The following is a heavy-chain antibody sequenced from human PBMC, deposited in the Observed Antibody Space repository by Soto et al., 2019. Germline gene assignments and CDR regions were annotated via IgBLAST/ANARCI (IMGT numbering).Heavy chain of an antibody. V-gene: IGHV1-2*07. D-gene: IGHD4-4*01. CDR3: VRDGALRSLSNFDV. CDR1: GYSFAGHY. Sequence: QVRLVQSEAEVKEPGASVRLSCRASGYSFAGHYLHWVREAPGQQPECMAWIYPDNGSQRIAYHFQDRITVSRDKSLDTAYLELRRLRSDDTATYYCVRDGALRSLSNFDVWGQGTVVTVAS. J-gene: IGHJ3*01. CDR2: IYPDNGSQ.